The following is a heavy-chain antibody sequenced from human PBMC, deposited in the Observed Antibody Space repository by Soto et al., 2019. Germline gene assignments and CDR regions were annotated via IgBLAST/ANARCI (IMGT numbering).Heavy chain of an antibody. D-gene: IGHD3-3*01. CDR3: VRGIGGYFHY. CDR1: GGSISSGGHY. J-gene: IGHJ4*02. V-gene: IGHV4-31*03. CDR2: IYYSGST. Sequence: QVQLQESGPGLVKSSQTLSLTCTVSGGSISSGGHYWSWIRQHPGKGLEWIGYIYYSGSTYYNPSLKSRITISVDTSKNQFSLKLSSVTAPDTAVYYCVRGIGGYFHYWGQGSLVTVSS.